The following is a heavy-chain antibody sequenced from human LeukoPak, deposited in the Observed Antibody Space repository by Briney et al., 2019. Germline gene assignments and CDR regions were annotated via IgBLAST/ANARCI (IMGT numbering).Heavy chain of an antibody. D-gene: IGHD3-22*01. Sequence: GASVKVSCKASGYTFTGYYIHWVRQAPGQGLEWMGRINPNSGGTNYAQKFQGRVTMTRDTSISTAYMELSRLRSDDTAVYYCARDYYDSGGYYYGGWFDPWGQGTLVTVSS. CDR1: GYTFTGYY. J-gene: IGHJ5*02. CDR3: ARDYYDSGGYYYGGWFDP. CDR2: INPNSGGT. V-gene: IGHV1-2*06.